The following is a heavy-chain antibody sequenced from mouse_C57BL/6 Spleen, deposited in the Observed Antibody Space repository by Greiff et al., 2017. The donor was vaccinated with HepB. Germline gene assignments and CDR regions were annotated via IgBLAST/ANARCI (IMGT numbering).Heavy chain of an antibody. V-gene: IGHV1-82*01. D-gene: IGHD1-1*01. J-gene: IGHJ1*03. CDR1: GYAFSSSW. Sequence: VQLQQSGPELVKPGASVKISCKASGYAFSSSWMNWVKQRPGKGLEWIGRIYPGDGDTNYNGKFKGKATLTADKSSSTAYMQLSSLTSEDSAVYFCARPSTVGLRYFDVWGTGTTVTVSS. CDR2: IYPGDGDT. CDR3: ARPSTVGLRYFDV.